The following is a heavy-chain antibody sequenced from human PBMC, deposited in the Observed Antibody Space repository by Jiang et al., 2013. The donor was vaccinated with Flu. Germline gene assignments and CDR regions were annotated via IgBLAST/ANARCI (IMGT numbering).Heavy chain of an antibody. D-gene: IGHD5-18*01. Sequence: GLVKPSETLSLTCTVSGGSISSYYWSWIRQPPGKGLEWIGYIYYSGSTNYNPSLKSRVTISTDMSKNQFSLRMNSLTAADTAVYYCARDRGYSTNWRLYNYYGVDVWGQGTTVTVSS. CDR1: GGSISSYY. V-gene: IGHV4-59*01. CDR3: ARDRGYSTNWRLYNYYGVDV. J-gene: IGHJ6*02. CDR2: IYYSGST.